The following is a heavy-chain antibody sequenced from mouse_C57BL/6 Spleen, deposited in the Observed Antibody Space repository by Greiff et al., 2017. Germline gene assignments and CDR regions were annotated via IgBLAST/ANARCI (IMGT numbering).Heavy chain of an antibody. J-gene: IGHJ4*01. D-gene: IGHD2-2*01. CDR1: GFTFSDYG. CDR2: ISSGSSTI. Sequence: EVKLVESGGGLVKPGGSLKLSCAASGFTFSDYGMHWVRQAPEKGLEWVAYISSGSSTIYYADTVKGRFTISRDNAKNTLFLQMTSLRSEDTAMYYCARCLSTMVTYYAMDYWGQGTSVTVSS. CDR3: ARCLSTMVTYYAMDY. V-gene: IGHV5-17*01.